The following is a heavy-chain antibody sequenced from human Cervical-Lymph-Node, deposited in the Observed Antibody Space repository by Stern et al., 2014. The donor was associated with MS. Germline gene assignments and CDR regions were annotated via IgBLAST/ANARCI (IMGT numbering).Heavy chain of an antibody. V-gene: IGHV3-13*01. D-gene: IGHD5-24*01. Sequence: EVQLVESGGGLVQPGGSLRLSCVVSGLTFSSYDMHWVRQVTGKGLEWVSGIGTGGNTHYSGSVKGRFTISRDNGKNSLYLQMNSLRAGDMAVYYCVSGQDGWDLWGQGTMVTVSS. CDR2: IGTGGNT. CDR1: GLTFSSYD. CDR3: VSGQDGWDL. J-gene: IGHJ3*01.